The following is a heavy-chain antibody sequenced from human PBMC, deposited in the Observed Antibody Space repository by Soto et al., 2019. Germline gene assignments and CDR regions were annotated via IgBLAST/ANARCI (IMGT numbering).Heavy chain of an antibody. CDR3: ARNLIRYKGPFDY. CDR1: GGSISSYY. D-gene: IGHD1-1*01. CDR2: IYYSGST. Sequence: SETLSLTCTVSGGSISSYYWSWIRQPPGKGLEWIGYIYYSGSTNYNPSLKSRVTISVDTSKNQFSLKLSSVTAADTAVYYCARNLIRYKGPFDYWGQGTLVTVSS. J-gene: IGHJ4*02. V-gene: IGHV4-59*12.